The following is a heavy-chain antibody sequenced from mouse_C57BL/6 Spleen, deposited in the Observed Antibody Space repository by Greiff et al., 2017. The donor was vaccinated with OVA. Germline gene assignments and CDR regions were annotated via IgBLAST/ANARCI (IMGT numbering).Heavy chain of an antibody. Sequence: EVQLQQSGPELVKPGASVKISCKASGYTFTDYYMNWVKQSHGKSLEWIGDINPKNGGTSYNQKFKGKATLTVDKSSSTAYMELRSLTSEDASVYYCANYRGFAYWGQGTLVTVSA. V-gene: IGHV1-26*01. CDR1: GYTFTDYY. CDR2: INPKNGGT. J-gene: IGHJ3*01. D-gene: IGHD2-14*01. CDR3: ANYRGFAY.